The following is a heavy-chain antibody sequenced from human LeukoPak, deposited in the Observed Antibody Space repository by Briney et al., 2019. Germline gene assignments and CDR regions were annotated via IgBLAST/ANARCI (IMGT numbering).Heavy chain of an antibody. CDR3: AREDYYDSSGYPNWFDP. J-gene: IGHJ5*02. CDR2: IYYSGST. Sequence: LETLSLTCTVSGGSISSGDYYWSWIRQPPGKGLEWIGYIYYSGSTNYNPSLKSRVTISVDTSKNQFSLKLSSVTAADTAVYYCAREDYYDSSGYPNWFDPWGQGTLVTVSS. V-gene: IGHV4-61*08. D-gene: IGHD3-22*01. CDR1: GGSISSGDYY.